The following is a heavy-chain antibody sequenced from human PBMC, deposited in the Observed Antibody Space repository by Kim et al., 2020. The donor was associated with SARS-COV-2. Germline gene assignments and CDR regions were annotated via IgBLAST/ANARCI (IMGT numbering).Heavy chain of an antibody. V-gene: IGHV3-7*01. CDR1: GFTFSSYW. CDR3: ASLHCSGGSCYRVYYYYGMDV. CDR2: IKQDGSEK. Sequence: GGSLRLSCAASGFTFSSYWMSWVRQAPGKGLEWVANIKQDGSEKYYVDSVKGRFTISRDNAKNSLYLQMNSLRAEDTAVYYCASLHCSGGSCYRVYYYYGMDVWGQGTTVTVSS. D-gene: IGHD2-15*01. J-gene: IGHJ6*02.